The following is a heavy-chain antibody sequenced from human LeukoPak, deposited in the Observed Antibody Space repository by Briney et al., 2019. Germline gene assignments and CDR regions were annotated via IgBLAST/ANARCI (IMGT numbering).Heavy chain of an antibody. Sequence: GASVKVSCKASGYTFTSYDINWVRQATGQGPEWMGWINPNSGGTNYAQKFQGWVTMTRDTSISTAYMELSRLRSDDTAVYYCARGRGYFDYWGQGTLVTVSS. CDR1: GYTFTSYD. CDR3: ARGRGYFDY. CDR2: INPNSGGT. V-gene: IGHV1-2*04. D-gene: IGHD3-10*01. J-gene: IGHJ4*02.